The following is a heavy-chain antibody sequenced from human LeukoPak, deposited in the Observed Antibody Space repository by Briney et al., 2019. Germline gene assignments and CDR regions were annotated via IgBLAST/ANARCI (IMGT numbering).Heavy chain of an antibody. CDR1: GGSISSGDYY. Sequence: SETLSLTCTVSGGSISSGDYYWSWIRQPPGKGLEWIGYIYYSGSTYYNPSLKSRVTISVDTSKNQFSLKLSSVTAADTAVYYCARAYGSGPWGYYYGMDVWGQGTTVTVSS. J-gene: IGHJ6*02. CDR3: ARAYGSGPWGYYYGMDV. V-gene: IGHV4-30-4*01. D-gene: IGHD3-10*01. CDR2: IYYSGST.